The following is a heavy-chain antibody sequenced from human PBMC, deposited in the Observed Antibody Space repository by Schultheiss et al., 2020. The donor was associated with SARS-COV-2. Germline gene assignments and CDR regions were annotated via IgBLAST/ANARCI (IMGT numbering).Heavy chain of an antibody. J-gene: IGHJ6*02. CDR1: GGSISSSSYY. Sequence: SQTLSLTCTVSGGSISSSSYYWGWIRQPPGKGLEWIGSIYYSGSTYYNPSLKSRVTISVDTSKNQFSLKLSSVTAADTAVYYCARVDTIEGGGMDVWGQGTTVTVSS. V-gene: IGHV4-39*01. CDR2: IYYSGST. D-gene: IGHD2-15*01. CDR3: ARVDTIEGGGMDV.